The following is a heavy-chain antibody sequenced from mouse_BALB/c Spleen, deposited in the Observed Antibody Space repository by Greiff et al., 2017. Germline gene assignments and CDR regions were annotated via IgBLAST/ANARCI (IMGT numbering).Heavy chain of an antibody. CDR2: IYPYNGGT. D-gene: IGHD2-4*01. V-gene: IGHV1S29*02. J-gene: IGHJ4*01. CDR1: GYTFTDYN. Sequence: EVQGVESGPELVKPGASVKISCKASGYTFTDYNMHWVKQSHGKSLAWIGYIYPYNGGTGYNQKFKSKATLTVDHSSSTAYMELRSLTSEDSAVYYCARYYDYDEYAMDYWGQGTSVTVSS. CDR3: ARYYDYDEYAMDY.